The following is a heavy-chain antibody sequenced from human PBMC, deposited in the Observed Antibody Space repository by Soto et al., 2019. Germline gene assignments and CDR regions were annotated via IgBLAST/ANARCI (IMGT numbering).Heavy chain of an antibody. J-gene: IGHJ4*02. CDR1: GGSFSGYY. CDR2: INHSGST. Sequence: SETLSLTCAVYGGSFSGYYWSWIRQPPGKGLEWIGEINHSGSTNYNPSLKSRVTISVDTSKNQFSLKLSSVTAADTAVYYCARGYSSGWYSGLLDYWGQRTLVTVSS. V-gene: IGHV4-34*01. D-gene: IGHD6-19*01. CDR3: ARGYSSGWYSGLLDY.